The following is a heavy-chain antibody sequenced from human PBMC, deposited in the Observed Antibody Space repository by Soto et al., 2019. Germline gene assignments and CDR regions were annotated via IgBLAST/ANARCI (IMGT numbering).Heavy chain of an antibody. Sequence: GEALQISCAPSGFTLSSYARSSFRQAPGKGLEWVSAISGSGGSTYYADSVKGRFTISRDNSKNTLYLQMNSLRAEDTAVYYCAKRTVGWYFDLWGRGTLVTVSS. J-gene: IGHJ2*01. CDR2: ISGSGGST. CDR1: GFTLSSYA. CDR3: AKRTVGWYFDL. D-gene: IGHD4-17*01. V-gene: IGHV3-23*01.